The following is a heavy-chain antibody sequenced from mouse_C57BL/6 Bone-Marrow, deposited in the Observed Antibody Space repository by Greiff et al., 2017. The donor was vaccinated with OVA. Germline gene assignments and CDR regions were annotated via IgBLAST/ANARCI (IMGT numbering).Heavy chain of an antibody. D-gene: IGHD2-4*01. CDR2: INPYNGGT. CDR3: ARWGLRRGY. V-gene: IGHV1-19*01. Sequence: EVQLVESGPVLVKPGASVKMSCKASGYTFTDYYMNWVKQSHGKSLEWIGVINPYNGGTSYNQKFKGKATLTVDKSSSTAYMELNSLTSEDSAVYYCARWGLRRGYWGQGTTLTVSS. J-gene: IGHJ2*01. CDR1: GYTFTDYY.